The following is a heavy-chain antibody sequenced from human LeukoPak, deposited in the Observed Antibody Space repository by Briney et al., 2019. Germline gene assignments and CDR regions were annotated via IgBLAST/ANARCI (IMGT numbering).Heavy chain of an antibody. V-gene: IGHV3-30*03. CDR2: ISYDGSNK. CDR3: AREGTYYYDSSGYDAFDI. Sequence: SGGSLRLSCAASGFTFSSYGMHWVRQAPGKGLEWVAVISYDGSNKYYADSVKGRFTISRDNSKNTLYLQMNSLRAEDTAVYYCAREGTYYYDSSGYDAFDIWGQGTMVTVSS. D-gene: IGHD3-22*01. J-gene: IGHJ3*02. CDR1: GFTFSSYG.